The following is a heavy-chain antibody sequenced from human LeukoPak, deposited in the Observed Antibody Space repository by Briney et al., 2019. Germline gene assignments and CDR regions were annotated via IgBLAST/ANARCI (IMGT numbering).Heavy chain of an antibody. CDR3: AIDCSSTSCYIATYFDY. V-gene: IGHV1-24*01. D-gene: IGHD2-2*02. J-gene: IGHJ4*02. Sequence: ASVKVSCKVSGYTLTELSMHWVRQAPGKGLEWMGGFDPEDGETIYAQKFQGRVTMTEDTSTDTAYMGLSSLRSEDTAVYYCAIDCSSTSCYIATYFDYWGQGTLVTVSS. CDR1: GYTLTELS. CDR2: FDPEDGET.